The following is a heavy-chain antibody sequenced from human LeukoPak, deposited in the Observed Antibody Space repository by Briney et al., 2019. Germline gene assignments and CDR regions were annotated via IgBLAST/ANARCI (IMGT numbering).Heavy chain of an antibody. CDR2: IYRSGTT. D-gene: IGHD4-17*01. CDR1: GGSISRDY. J-gene: IGHJ6*02. V-gene: IGHV4-59*01. Sequence: SETLSLTCTVSGGSISRDYWNWSRQSPGKGLGWIGYIYRSGTTNYNPSLKSRLTISVDTSKNQFSLKLSSVTAADTAVYYCAREDPQTTVPEGMDVWGQGTTVTVSS. CDR3: AREDPQTTVPEGMDV.